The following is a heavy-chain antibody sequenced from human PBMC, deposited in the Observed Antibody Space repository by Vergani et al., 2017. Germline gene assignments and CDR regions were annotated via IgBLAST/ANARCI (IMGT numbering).Heavy chain of an antibody. Sequence: VQLVQSGAEVKKPGASVKVSCKASGYTFTSYYMHWVRQAPGQGLEWMGIINPSGGSTSYAQKFQGRVTMTRDTSTSTVYMELSSLRAEDTAVYYCARDPNRYARYSSGVVGYWGQGTLVTVSS. V-gene: IGHV1-46*01. CDR2: INPSGGST. CDR1: GYTFTSYY. J-gene: IGHJ4*02. D-gene: IGHD6-19*01. CDR3: ARDPNRYARYSSGVVGY.